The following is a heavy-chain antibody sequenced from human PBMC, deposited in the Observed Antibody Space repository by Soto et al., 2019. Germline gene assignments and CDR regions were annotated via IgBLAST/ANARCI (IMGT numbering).Heavy chain of an antibody. CDR2: IYYSGST. CDR3: ARDQVREQWLVGEPHYYYYGMDV. CDR1: GGSISSDSYY. V-gene: IGHV4-39*07. D-gene: IGHD6-19*01. J-gene: IGHJ6*02. Sequence: SETLSLTCTVSGGSISSDSYYWGWIRQPPGKGLEWIGYIYYSGSTYYNPSLKSRVTISVDTSKNQFSLKLSSVTAADTAVYYCARDQVREQWLVGEPHYYYYGMDVWGQGTTVTVSS.